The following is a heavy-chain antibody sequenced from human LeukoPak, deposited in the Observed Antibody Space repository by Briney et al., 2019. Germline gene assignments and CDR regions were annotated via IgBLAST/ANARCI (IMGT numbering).Heavy chain of an antibody. V-gene: IGHV3-48*03. CDR2: ISTSGSII. Sequence: PGGSLRLSCAASGFSFRTYEMTWVRQAPGKGLEWVSHISTSGSIIYYADSVKGRFTISRDNAKNSLYLQMKSLRAEDTAVYYCARDDAGYSSGWYWVYWGQGTLVTVSS. CDR1: GFSFRTYE. J-gene: IGHJ4*02. D-gene: IGHD6-19*01. CDR3: ARDDAGYSSGWYWVY.